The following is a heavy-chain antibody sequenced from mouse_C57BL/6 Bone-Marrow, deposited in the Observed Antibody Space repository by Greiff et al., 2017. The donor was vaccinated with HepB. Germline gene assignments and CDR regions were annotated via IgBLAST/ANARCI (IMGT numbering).Heavy chain of an antibody. D-gene: IGHD1-1*01. V-gene: IGHV1-82*01. J-gene: IGHJ3*01. CDR2: IYPGDGDT. CDR3: ARRDGSSLSFAY. Sequence: VKLMESGPELVKPGASVKISCKASGYAFSSSWMNWVKQRPGKGLEWIGRIYPGDGDTNYNGKFKGKATLTADKSSSTAYMQLSSLTSEDSAVYFCARRDGSSLSFAYWGQGTLVTVSA. CDR1: GYAFSSSW.